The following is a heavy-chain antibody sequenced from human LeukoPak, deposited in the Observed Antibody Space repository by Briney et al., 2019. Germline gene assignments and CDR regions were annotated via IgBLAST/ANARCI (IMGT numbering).Heavy chain of an antibody. J-gene: IGHJ4*02. CDR2: IYYSGST. CDR3: ARDAGPFGDFLFDY. V-gene: IGHV4-59*01. Sequence: SETLSLTCTVSGGSISSYYWSWLRQPPGKGLEWIGYIYYSGSTNYNPSLKSRVTISVDTSKNQFSLNLSSVTAADTAVYYCARDAGPFGDFLFDYWGQGTLVTVSS. CDR1: GGSISSYY. D-gene: IGHD4-17*01.